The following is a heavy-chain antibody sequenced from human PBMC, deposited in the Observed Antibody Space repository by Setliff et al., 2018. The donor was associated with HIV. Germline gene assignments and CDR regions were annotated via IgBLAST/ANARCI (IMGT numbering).Heavy chain of an antibody. J-gene: IGHJ1*01. CDR1: GGTFSGYA. D-gene: IGHD3-9*01. CDR3: ARAPAGYSDPVWGH. CDR2: IIPMFGRV. V-gene: IGHV1-69*13. Sequence: SVKVSCKPSGGTFSGYAISWVRQAPGQGLEWMGGIIPMFGRVNYAQKLQGRVTITADESTNTAYMELSSLRAEDTAVYYCARAPAGYSDPVWGHWGQGTLVTVS.